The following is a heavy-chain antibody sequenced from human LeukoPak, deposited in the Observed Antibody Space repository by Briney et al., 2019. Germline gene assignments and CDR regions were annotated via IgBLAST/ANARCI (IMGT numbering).Heavy chain of an antibody. V-gene: IGHV4-59*01. CDR3: ASPSLRNHAFDI. D-gene: IGHD5-12*01. J-gene: IGHJ3*02. Sequence: SETLSLTCTVSGGSISSYYWSWIRQPPGKGLEWIGCIYYSGSTNYNPSLKSRVTISVDTSKNQFSLKLSSVTAADTAVYYCASPSLRNHAFDIWGQGTMVTVSS. CDR2: IYYSGST. CDR1: GGSISSYY.